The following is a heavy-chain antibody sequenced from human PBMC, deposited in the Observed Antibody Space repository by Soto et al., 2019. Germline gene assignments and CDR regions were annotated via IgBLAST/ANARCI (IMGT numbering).Heavy chain of an antibody. J-gene: IGHJ4*02. Sequence: ASVKVSCKASGYTFTSYAMHWVRQAPGQRLEWMGWINAGNGNTKYSQKFQGRVTITRDTSASTAYMELSSLRSEDTAVYYCAREGVYCSGGSCYSAEYFDYWGQGTLGNVSS. CDR2: INAGNGNT. CDR3: AREGVYCSGGSCYSAEYFDY. D-gene: IGHD2-15*01. V-gene: IGHV1-3*01. CDR1: GYTFTSYA.